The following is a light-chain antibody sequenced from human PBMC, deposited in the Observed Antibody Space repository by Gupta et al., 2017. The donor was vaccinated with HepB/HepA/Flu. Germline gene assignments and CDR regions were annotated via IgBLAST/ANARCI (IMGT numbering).Light chain of an antibody. V-gene: IGKV3-20*01. J-gene: IGKJ1*01. CDR2: GAS. Sequence: EIVLTQSPGTLSLSPGERATLSCRASRSVSSSYLAWYQQKPGQAPRLLIYGASSRATGIPDRFSGSGSGTDFTLTIIRLEPEDFAVYYCQQDCSSPWTFGQGTKVEIK. CDR1: RSVSSSY. CDR3: QQDCSSPWT.